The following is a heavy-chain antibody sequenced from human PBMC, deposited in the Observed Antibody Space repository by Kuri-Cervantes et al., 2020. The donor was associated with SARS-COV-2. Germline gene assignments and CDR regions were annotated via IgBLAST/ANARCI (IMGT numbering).Heavy chain of an antibody. CDR2: IRYDGSNK. CDR3: AKDFYSPRGGWYYFDY. Sequence: GESLKISCAASGFTFSSYGMHWVRQAPGKGLEWVAFIRYDGSNKYYADSVKGRFTIPRDNSKNTLYLQMNSLRAEDTAMYYCAKDFYSPRGGWYYFDYWGQGTLVTVSS. D-gene: IGHD2-15*01. J-gene: IGHJ4*02. CDR1: GFTFSSYG. V-gene: IGHV3-30*02.